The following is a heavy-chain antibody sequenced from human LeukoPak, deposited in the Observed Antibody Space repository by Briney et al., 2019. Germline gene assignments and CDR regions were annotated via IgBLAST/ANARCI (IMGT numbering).Heavy chain of an antibody. Sequence: GGSLRLSCTASELMFNNYAFSWVRQAPGKGLEWVSSISYRGDNTHYADSVKGRFTLSRDNSKNTLYLQMYSLRAEDTAVYYCATDSLLIDYWGQGTLVTVSS. J-gene: IGHJ4*02. V-gene: IGHV3-23*01. CDR3: ATDSLLIDY. CDR2: ISYRGDNT. CDR1: ELMFNNYA.